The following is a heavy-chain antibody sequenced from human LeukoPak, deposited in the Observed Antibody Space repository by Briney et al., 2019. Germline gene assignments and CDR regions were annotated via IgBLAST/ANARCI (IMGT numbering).Heavy chain of an antibody. Sequence: GGSLRLSCAGSGFSFSSYGMHWVRQAPGKGLEWMAFIRSDGSNKYYADSVKGRFTISRDNAKNSLYLQMNSLRAEDTAVYYCAREENFDYWGQGTLVTVSS. CDR1: GFSFSSYG. J-gene: IGHJ4*02. CDR3: AREENFDY. CDR2: IRSDGSNK. V-gene: IGHV3-30*02.